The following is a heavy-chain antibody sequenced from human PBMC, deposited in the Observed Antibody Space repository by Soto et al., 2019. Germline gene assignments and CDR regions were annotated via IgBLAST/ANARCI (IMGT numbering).Heavy chain of an antibody. CDR1: GFKFSNYA. V-gene: IGHV3-23*01. CDR3: AKDRRAGGNSAFYFDF. CDR2: ISATGGGT. J-gene: IGHJ4*02. Sequence: GGSLRLSCAASGFKFSNYAISWVRQAPGKGLEWVSLISATGGGTYYADSVKGRFTISRDNSHNTLYLQVHSLTAEDTAVYYCAKDRRAGGNSAFYFDFWGQGAQVTVSS. D-gene: IGHD3-16*01.